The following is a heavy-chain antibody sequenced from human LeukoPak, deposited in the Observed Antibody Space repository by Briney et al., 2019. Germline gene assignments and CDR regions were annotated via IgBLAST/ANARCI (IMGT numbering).Heavy chain of an antibody. Sequence: SCKVSGYTLTELSMHWVRQAPGKGLEWVSGISWNSGSIGYADSVKGRFTISRDNARNSLYLQMNSLRAEDTALYYCAKGYSYGFEAFDIWGQGTMVTVSS. J-gene: IGHJ3*02. D-gene: IGHD5-18*01. CDR1: GYTLTELS. CDR3: AKGYSYGFEAFDI. CDR2: ISWNSGSI. V-gene: IGHV3-9*01.